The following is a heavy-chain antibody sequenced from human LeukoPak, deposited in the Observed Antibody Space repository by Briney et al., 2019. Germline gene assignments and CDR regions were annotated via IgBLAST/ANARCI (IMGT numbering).Heavy chain of an antibody. V-gene: IGHV3-23*01. CDR1: GFTFSSYA. D-gene: IGHD1-26*01. CDR2: ISASGGST. J-gene: IGHJ4*02. CDR3: AKRVPYSATSAYFDY. Sequence: GGSLRLSCAASGFTFSSYAMSWVRQAPGKGLEWVSAISASGGSTYYDDYVKDRFTISRDNSKNTLDLQMKSLRAEDTASYYCAKRVPYSATSAYFDYWGQGALVTVSS.